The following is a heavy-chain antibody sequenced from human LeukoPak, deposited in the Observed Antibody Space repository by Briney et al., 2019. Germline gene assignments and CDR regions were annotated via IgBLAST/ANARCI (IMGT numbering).Heavy chain of an antibody. CDR1: GYTFTGYY. CDR2: INPNSSGT. CDR3: ARGPDGMATIGLWFGY. D-gene: IGHD5-24*01. V-gene: IGHV1-2*06. J-gene: IGHJ4*02. Sequence: EASVKVSCKASGYTFTGYYMHWVRQAPGQGLEWMGRINPNSSGTNYAQRFQGRVTMTRDTSISTAYMELSRLRSDDTAVYYCARGPDGMATIGLWFGYWGQGTLVTVSS.